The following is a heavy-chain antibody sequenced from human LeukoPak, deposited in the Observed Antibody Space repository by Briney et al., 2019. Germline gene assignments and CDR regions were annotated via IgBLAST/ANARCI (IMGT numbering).Heavy chain of an antibody. D-gene: IGHD3-22*01. CDR3: ARVHYDSSGYYEGRSFWFDP. Sequence: GGSLRLSCAASGFTFSSYAMSWVRQAPGKGLEWVSAISGSGGSTYYADSVKGRFTISRDNAKNSLYLQMNSLRAEDTAVYYCARVHYDSSGYYEGRSFWFDPWGQGTLVTVSS. CDR1: GFTFSSYA. CDR2: ISGSGGST. V-gene: IGHV3-23*01. J-gene: IGHJ5*02.